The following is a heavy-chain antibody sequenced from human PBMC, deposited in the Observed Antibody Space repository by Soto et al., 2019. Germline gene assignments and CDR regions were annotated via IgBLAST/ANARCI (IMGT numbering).Heavy chain of an antibody. V-gene: IGHV3-23*01. J-gene: IGHJ3*01. CDR2: ISDSGDRT. CDR1: GFTLSMSA. D-gene: IGHD3-16*02. Sequence: HPGGSLRLSCASSGFTLSMSAVNWVRQAPGKGLEWVSYISDSGDRTYYADSVKGRFTISRDRSKNTVSLQMDSLRAEDTAVYYCAKDRGIIVKAGDAFDVWGKGQRSPSPQ. CDR3: AKDRGIIVKAGDAFDV.